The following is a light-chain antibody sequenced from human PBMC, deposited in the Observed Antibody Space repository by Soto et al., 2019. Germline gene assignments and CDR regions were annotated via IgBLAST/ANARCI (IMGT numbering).Light chain of an antibody. J-gene: IGLJ2*01. CDR3: SAWYDSLNGPV. Sequence: QSVLTQPPSASGTPGQRVTISCSGSSSNVGSNTVNWYQQLPGTAPKHLIYNNNQSPSGVPDRFSGAKSGASASLPIIGLQSDDEADYYCSAWYDSLNGPVFGRGTKLTVL. CDR1: SSNVGSNT. V-gene: IGLV1-44*01. CDR2: NNN.